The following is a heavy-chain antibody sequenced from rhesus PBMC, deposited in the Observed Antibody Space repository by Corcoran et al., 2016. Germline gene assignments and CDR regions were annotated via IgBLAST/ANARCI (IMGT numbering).Heavy chain of an antibody. CDR3: ASLYSGYSHYFDY. V-gene: IGHV4-122*02. J-gene: IGHJ4*01. Sequence: QVQPQESGPGLVKPSETLSLTCAVSGGSISSSYYYWSWIRQAPGKGLEWIGYISYSGSTSYNPSLKSRVTISRDTSKNQFSLKLSSVTAADTAVYYCASLYSGYSHYFDYWGQGVLVTVSS. CDR2: ISYSGST. D-gene: IGHD5-24*01. CDR1: GGSISSSYYY.